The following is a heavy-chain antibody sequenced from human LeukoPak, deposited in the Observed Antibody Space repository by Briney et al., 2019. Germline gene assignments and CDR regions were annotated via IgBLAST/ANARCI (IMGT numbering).Heavy chain of an antibody. V-gene: IGHV4-61*01. CDR3: AKDGPFDI. Sequence: SETLSLTCTVSGYSISSGYYWGWIRQPPGKGLEWIGYIHSSGRTNYNPSLKSRVTISIDTSKNQFSLKVNSVTAADTAVYYCAKDGPFDIWGQGTMVAVSS. CDR1: GYSISSGYY. CDR2: IHSSGRT. D-gene: IGHD3/OR15-3a*01. J-gene: IGHJ3*02.